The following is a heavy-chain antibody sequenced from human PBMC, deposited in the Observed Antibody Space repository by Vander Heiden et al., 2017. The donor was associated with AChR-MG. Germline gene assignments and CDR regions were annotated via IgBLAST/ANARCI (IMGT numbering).Heavy chain of an antibody. CDR1: GFTFGSIA. CDR2: ISGSGGST. D-gene: IGHD5-12*01. J-gene: IGHJ4*02. Sequence: EVQLLESGGGLVQPGGSLRLSCAASGFTFGSIAMSWVLQAPGKGLEWVSAISGSGGSTYYADSVKGRFTISRDNAKNTLYLQMNRVRAEDTAVYYCAKGGGGSGYEEFDYWGQGTLVTVSS. V-gene: IGHV3-23*01. CDR3: AKGGGGSGYEEFDY.